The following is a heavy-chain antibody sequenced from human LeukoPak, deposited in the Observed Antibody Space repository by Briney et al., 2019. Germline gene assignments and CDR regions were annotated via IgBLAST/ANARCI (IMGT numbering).Heavy chain of an antibody. Sequence: PSETLSLTCTVSGGSISSSSYYWGWIRQPPGKGLEWIGSIYYNGSTYYNPSLKSRVTISVDTSKNQFSLKLSSVTAADTAVYYCARWTRYYGSGSYYHKELDAFDIWGQGTMVTVSS. D-gene: IGHD3-10*01. CDR1: GGSISSSSYY. CDR3: ARWTRYYGSGSYYHKELDAFDI. V-gene: IGHV4-39*07. CDR2: IYYNGST. J-gene: IGHJ3*02.